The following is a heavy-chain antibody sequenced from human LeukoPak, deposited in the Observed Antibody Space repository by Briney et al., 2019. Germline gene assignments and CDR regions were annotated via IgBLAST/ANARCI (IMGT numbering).Heavy chain of an antibody. CDR3: ARDAGDYSSIRNWYLDL. Sequence: SETLSLTCAVSGGSISDYYWSWIRQPPGKELEWIGYIYNSGSTKYNPSLKRRVTISVDTSKNQFSLNLSSVTAADTAVYYCARDAGDYSSIRNWYLDLWGRGTLVTVSS. D-gene: IGHD6-13*01. V-gene: IGHV4-59*01. CDR2: IYNSGST. CDR1: GGSISDYY. J-gene: IGHJ2*01.